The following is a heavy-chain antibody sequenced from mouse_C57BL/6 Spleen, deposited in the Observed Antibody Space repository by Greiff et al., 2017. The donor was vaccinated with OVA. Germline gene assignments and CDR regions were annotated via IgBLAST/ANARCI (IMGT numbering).Heavy chain of an antibody. Sequence: EVQRVESGGGLVKPGGSLKLSCAASGFTFSSYAMSWVRQTPEKRLEWVATISDGGSYTYYPDNVKGRFTISRDNAKNNLYLQMSHLKSEDTAMYYCAREGLRRLFAYWGQGTLVTVSA. CDR1: GFTFSSYA. V-gene: IGHV5-4*01. CDR3: AREGLRRLFAY. D-gene: IGHD2-4*01. CDR2: ISDGGSYT. J-gene: IGHJ3*01.